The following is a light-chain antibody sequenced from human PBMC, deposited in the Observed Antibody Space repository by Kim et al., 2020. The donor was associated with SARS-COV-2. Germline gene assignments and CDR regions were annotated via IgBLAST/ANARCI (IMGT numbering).Light chain of an antibody. CDR1: SLRTYF. J-gene: IGLJ1*01. Sequence: ALGQTVKSTCQGDSLRTYFASWYQQKPGQAPLLVIYGKNDRPSGIPDRFSGSRSGNTASLTITGAQAEDEGYYYCNSRDSSGNQHVFGPGTKVTVL. V-gene: IGLV3-19*01. CDR3: NSRDSSGNQHV. CDR2: GKN.